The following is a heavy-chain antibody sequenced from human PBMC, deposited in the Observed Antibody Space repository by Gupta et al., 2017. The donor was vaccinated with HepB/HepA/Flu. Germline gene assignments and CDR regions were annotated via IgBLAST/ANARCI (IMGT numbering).Heavy chain of an antibody. J-gene: IGHJ2*01. CDR2: INPNSGGT. D-gene: IGHD3-22*01. Sequence: QVQLVQSGAEVKKPGASVKVSCKASGYTFTGYYMHWVRQSPGHGLEWMGWINPNSGGTNYAQKFQGRVTMTRDTSISTAYMELSRLRSDDTAVYYCARLYYYDSSGYAQKDWYFDLWGRGTLVTVSS. CDR1: GYTFTGYY. CDR3: ARLYYYDSSGYAQKDWYFDL. V-gene: IGHV1-2*02.